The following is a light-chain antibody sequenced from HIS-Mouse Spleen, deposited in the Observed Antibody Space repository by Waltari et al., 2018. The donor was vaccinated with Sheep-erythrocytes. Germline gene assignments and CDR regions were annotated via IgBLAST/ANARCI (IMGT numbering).Light chain of an antibody. Sequence: QSALTQPASVSGSPGPSITISCTRTSSDVGRYNLVPWYQQHPGKAPKLMIYEGSKRPSGVSNRFSGSKSGNTASLTISGLQAEDEADYYCCSYAGSSTPWVFGGGTKLTVL. V-gene: IGLV2-23*01. CDR2: EGS. CDR1: SSDVGRYNL. J-gene: IGLJ3*02. CDR3: CSYAGSSTPWV.